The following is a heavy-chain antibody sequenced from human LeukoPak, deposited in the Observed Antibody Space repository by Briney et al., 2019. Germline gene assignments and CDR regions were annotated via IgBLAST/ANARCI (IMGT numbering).Heavy chain of an antibody. Sequence: ASVKVSCKSSGYTFNSYGITWVRQAPGQGLEWMGWIHTYNGHTNYAQKLQGRVTMTTDTSTSTAYMELRSLRSEDTAVYYCARSATFTMAEDWGQGTLVTVSS. J-gene: IGHJ4*02. D-gene: IGHD3-10*01. V-gene: IGHV1-18*01. CDR3: ARSATFTMAED. CDR2: IHTYNGHT. CDR1: GYTFNSYG.